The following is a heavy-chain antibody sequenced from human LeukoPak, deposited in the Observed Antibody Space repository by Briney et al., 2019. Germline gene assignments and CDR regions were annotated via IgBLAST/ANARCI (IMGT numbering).Heavy chain of an antibody. CDR2: ISYDGSNK. Sequence: GRSLRLSCAASGFTFSSYAMHWVRQAPGKGLEWVAVISYDGSNKYYADSVKGRFTISRDNSKSTLYLQMNSLRAEDTAVYYCARSEGIAVAAVDCWGQGTLVTVSS. CDR1: GFTFSSYA. CDR3: ARSEGIAVAAVDC. D-gene: IGHD6-19*01. J-gene: IGHJ4*02. V-gene: IGHV3-30*04.